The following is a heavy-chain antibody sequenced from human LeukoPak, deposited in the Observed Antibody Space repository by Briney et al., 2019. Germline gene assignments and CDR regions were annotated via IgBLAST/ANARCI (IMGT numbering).Heavy chain of an antibody. D-gene: IGHD1-1*01. CDR3: ARVNWNPDY. V-gene: IGHV4-38-2*01. CDR1: GYSISRGYH. J-gene: IGHJ4*02. Sequence: SETLSLTCAVSGYSISRGYHWGWIRQPPGKGLEWIGSIHHSGSTYYNSSLKSRVTISVDTSKNQFSLKVSSVTAADTAVYYCARVNWNPDYWGQGTLVTLSS. CDR2: IHHSGST.